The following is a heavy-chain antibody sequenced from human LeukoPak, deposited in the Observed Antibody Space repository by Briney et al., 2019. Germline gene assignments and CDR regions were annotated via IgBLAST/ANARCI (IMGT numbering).Heavy chain of an antibody. Sequence: SETLSLTCTVSGGSISSSSYYWGWIRQPPGKGLEWIGSIYYSGSNYYNPSLKSRVTISVDTSKNQFSLKLSSVTAADTAVYYRAREGDILTGYGMDVWGQGTTVTVSS. D-gene: IGHD3-9*01. J-gene: IGHJ6*02. CDR1: GGSISSSSYY. CDR3: AREGDILTGYGMDV. CDR2: IYYSGSN. V-gene: IGHV4-39*02.